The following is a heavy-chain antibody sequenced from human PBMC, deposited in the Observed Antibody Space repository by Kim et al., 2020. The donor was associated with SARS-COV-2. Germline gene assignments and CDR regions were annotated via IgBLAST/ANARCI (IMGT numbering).Heavy chain of an antibody. CDR1: GFTVSSNY. J-gene: IGHJ4*02. Sequence: GGSLRLSCAASGFTVSSNYMSWVRQAPGKGLEWVSVIYSGGSTYYADSVKGRFTISRDNSKNTLYLQMNSLRAEDTAVYYCARTHTIFGVVIPLGTWGQGTLVTVSS. V-gene: IGHV3-66*01. D-gene: IGHD3-3*01. CDR2: IYSGGST. CDR3: ARTHTIFGVVIPLGT.